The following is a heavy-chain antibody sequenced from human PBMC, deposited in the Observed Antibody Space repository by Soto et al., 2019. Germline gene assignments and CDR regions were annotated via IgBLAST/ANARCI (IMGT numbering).Heavy chain of an antibody. V-gene: IGHV4-61*08. Sequence: TSETLSLTCAVSGGSISSGGYSWSWIRQPPGKGLEWIGYIYYSGSTNYNPSLKSRVTISVDTSKNQFSLKLSSVTAADTAVYYCARDLSFDRRNYDFWSGYWTNDAFDIWGQGTMVTVSS. CDR3: ARDLSFDRRNYDFWSGYWTNDAFDI. D-gene: IGHD3-3*01. J-gene: IGHJ3*02. CDR2: IYYSGST. CDR1: GGSISSGGYS.